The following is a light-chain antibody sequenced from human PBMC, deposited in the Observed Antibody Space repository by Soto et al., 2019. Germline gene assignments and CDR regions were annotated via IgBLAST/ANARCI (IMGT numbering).Light chain of an antibody. Sequence: DIPMTQSPSTLSAFVGERVTITCRASHYVSSSLAWYQQKPGKAPKLMIYKTSILESGVPSRFSGSASGTEFTLSISSLQPDDFATYWCQQYNTYPWTFGQGTKVEIK. CDR1: HYVSSS. V-gene: IGKV1-5*03. J-gene: IGKJ1*01. CDR2: KTS. CDR3: QQYNTYPWT.